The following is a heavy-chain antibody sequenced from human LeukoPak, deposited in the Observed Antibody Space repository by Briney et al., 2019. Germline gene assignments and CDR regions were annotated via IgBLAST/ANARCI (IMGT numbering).Heavy chain of an antibody. CDR1: GFTFSSYW. V-gene: IGHV3-74*01. D-gene: IGHD5-18*01. CDR2: INSDGSST. Sequence: GGPLRLSCAASGFTFSSYWMHWVRQAPGKGLVWVSRINSDGSSTSYADSVKGRFTISRDNAKNTLYLQMNSLRAEDTAVYYCARENSYGYGFDYWGQGTLVTVSS. J-gene: IGHJ4*02. CDR3: ARENSYGYGFDY.